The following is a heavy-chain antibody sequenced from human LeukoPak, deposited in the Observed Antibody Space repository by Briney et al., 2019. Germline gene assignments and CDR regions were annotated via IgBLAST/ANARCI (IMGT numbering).Heavy chain of an antibody. CDR3: AKPFYDFWTP. D-gene: IGHD3-3*01. Sequence: GGSLRLSCAASGFTFSSYWMSWVRQAPGKGLEWVSSISSSSSYIYYADSVKGRFTISRDNAKNSLYLQMNSLRAEDTAVYYCAKPFYDFWTPWGKGTTVTVSS. CDR2: ISSSSSYI. CDR1: GFTFSSYW. J-gene: IGHJ6*04. V-gene: IGHV3-21*01.